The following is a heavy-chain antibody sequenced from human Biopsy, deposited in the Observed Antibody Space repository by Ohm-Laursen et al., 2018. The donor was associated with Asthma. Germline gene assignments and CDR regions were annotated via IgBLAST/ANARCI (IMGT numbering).Heavy chain of an antibody. CDR1: GGTFNTYV. V-gene: IGHV1-69*01. D-gene: IGHD2-2*01. CDR3: ARKAGSCISRTCYSLDF. Sequence: GSSAKVSCKSLGGTFNTYVIGWVRQAPGQGLEWMGGINFVFGTTTYPQKFQDRVTITADDSTSTVYMELSSLRSEDTAVYYCARKAGSCISRTCYSLDFWGQGTLVTVSS. J-gene: IGHJ4*02. CDR2: INFVFGTT.